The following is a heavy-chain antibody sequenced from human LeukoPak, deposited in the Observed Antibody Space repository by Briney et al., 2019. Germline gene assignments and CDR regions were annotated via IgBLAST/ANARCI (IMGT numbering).Heavy chain of an antibody. D-gene: IGHD4-17*01. CDR2: INHSGST. J-gene: IGHJ3*02. Sequence: PSETLSLTCAVYGGSFSGYYWSWIRQPPGKGLEWIGEINHSGSTNYNPSLKSRVTISVDTSKNQFSLKLSSVTAADTAVYYCARGFNDYGDYGEEDAFDIWGQGTMVTVSS. V-gene: IGHV4-34*01. CDR3: ARGFNDYGDYGEEDAFDI. CDR1: GGSFSGYY.